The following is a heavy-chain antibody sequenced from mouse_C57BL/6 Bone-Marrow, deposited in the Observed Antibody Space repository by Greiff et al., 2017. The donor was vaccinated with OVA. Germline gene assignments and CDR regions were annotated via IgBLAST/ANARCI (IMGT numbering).Heavy chain of an antibody. CDR1: GYTFTSYW. V-gene: IGHV1-64*01. D-gene: IGHD4-1*01. CDR2: IHPNSGST. Sequence: VKLQQPGAELVKPGASVKLSCKASGYTFTSYWMHWVKQRPGQGLEWIGMIHPNSGSTNYNEKFKSKATLTVDKSSSTAYMQLSSLTSEDSAVYYCAREMDWDRYFDVWGTGTTVTVSS. CDR3: AREMDWDRYFDV. J-gene: IGHJ1*03.